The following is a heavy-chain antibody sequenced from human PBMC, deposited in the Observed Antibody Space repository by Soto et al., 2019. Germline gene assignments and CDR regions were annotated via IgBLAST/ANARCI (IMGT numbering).Heavy chain of an antibody. V-gene: IGHV3-23*01. CDR3: AKPRVYCTNGVCPAAS. CDR2: VTGSGSTA. J-gene: IGHJ5*02. Sequence: GGSLRLSCAASGFAFPNYAMTWVRQAPGKGLEWVSAVTGSGSTAFYADSVKGRFTISRDNSSYTLYLQMDSLRAEDTALYFCAKPRVYCTNGVCPAASWGQGALVTVSS. CDR1: GFAFPNYA. D-gene: IGHD2-8*01.